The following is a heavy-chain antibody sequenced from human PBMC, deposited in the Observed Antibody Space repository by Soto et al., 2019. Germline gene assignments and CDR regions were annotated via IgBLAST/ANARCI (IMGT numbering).Heavy chain of an antibody. J-gene: IGHJ5*02. CDR1: GDSIISSDFY. CDR3: ARHSLALRKNNWFDP. Sequence: SETLSLTCTVSGDSIISSDFYWGWVRQPPGKGLEWIGSIFYLGSSYYNPSLKSRVTMSVDTSKDQFSLRLRSVTAADTALYFCARHSLALRKNNWFDPWGQGIMVTVSS. CDR2: IFYLGSS. V-gene: IGHV4-39*01. D-gene: IGHD3-3*02.